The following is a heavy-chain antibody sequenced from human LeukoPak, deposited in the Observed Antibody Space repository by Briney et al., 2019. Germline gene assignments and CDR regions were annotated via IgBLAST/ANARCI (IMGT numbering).Heavy chain of an antibody. D-gene: IGHD3-22*01. CDR2: IRYDGSNK. Sequence: GGSLRLSCAASGFTFSSYGMHWVRQAPGKGLEWVAFIRYDGSNKYYADSVKGRFTISRDNSKNTLYLQMNSLRAEDTAVYYCAKDQYYYDSSASRIFDPWGQGTLVTVSS. V-gene: IGHV3-30*02. CDR3: AKDQYYYDSSASRIFDP. CDR1: GFTFSSYG. J-gene: IGHJ5*02.